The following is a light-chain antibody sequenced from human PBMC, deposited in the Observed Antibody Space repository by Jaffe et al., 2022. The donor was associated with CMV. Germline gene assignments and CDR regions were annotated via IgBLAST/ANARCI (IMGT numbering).Light chain of an antibody. J-gene: IGLJ3*02. Sequence: YELTQPPSMSLSPGQTARITCSGSVLSKQFVFWYQQKPGQAPVLIISRDSERPSGIPERFSGSSSGTTATLTISGVQTEDEADYYCQSADSSGFYWVFGGGTLLAVL. V-gene: IGLV3-25*03. CDR1: VLSKQF. CDR2: RDS. CDR3: QSADSSGFYWV.